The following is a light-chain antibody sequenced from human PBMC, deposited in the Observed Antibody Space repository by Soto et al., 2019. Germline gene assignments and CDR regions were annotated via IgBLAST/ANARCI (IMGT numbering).Light chain of an antibody. CDR2: PAS. Sequence: MTQNPCTLSASVGDRVSITCRASQGISSWLAWYQQKPGKPPKVLIYPASTLESGVPSRFSGSGSGTEFTLTYSALQPDDFSTYYSLPYSDYYSFGEGTRLEIK. J-gene: IGKJ5*01. CDR1: QGISSW. CDR3: LPYSDYYS. V-gene: IGKV1-5*01.